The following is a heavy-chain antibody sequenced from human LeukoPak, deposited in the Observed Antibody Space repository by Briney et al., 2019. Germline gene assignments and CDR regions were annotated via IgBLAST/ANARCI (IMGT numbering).Heavy chain of an antibody. Sequence: SVKVSCKASGGTFSSYAISWVRQAPGQGLEWMGGIIPIFGTANYAQKFQGRVTITADESTSTAYMELSSLRSEDTAVYYCARSYTRYCSSTSCYGAHYYYMDVWAKGPRSPSP. V-gene: IGHV1-69*13. CDR2: IIPIFGTA. CDR3: ARSYTRYCSSTSCYGAHYYYMDV. J-gene: IGHJ6*03. CDR1: GGTFSSYA. D-gene: IGHD2-2*01.